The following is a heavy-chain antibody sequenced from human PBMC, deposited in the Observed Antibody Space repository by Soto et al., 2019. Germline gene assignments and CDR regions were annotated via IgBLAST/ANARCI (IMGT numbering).Heavy chain of an antibody. V-gene: IGHV3-33*01. CDR1: GFTFSSYG. CDR3: AREGDSTAMLVYGMDV. Sequence: QVQLVESGGGVVQPGRSLRLSCAASGFTFSSYGMHWVRQAPGKGLEWVAVIWYDGSNKYYADSVKGRFTISRDNSKNTLYLQMNSLRAEDKAVYYCAREGDSTAMLVYGMDVWGQGTTVTVSS. CDR2: IWYDGSNK. J-gene: IGHJ6*02. D-gene: IGHD5-18*01.